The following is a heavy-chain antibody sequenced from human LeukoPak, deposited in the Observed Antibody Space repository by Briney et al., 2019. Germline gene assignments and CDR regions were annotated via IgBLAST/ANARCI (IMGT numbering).Heavy chain of an antibody. CDR2: ISGSGGST. D-gene: IGHD3-16*01. Sequence: GGSLRLSCAASGFTFSSYGMSWVRQAPGKGLEWVSAISGSGGSTYYADSVKGRFTISRDNSKNTLYLQMNSLRAEDTAVYYCAKGGIMITFGGVTPVTPIDYWGQGTLVTVSS. J-gene: IGHJ4*02. CDR1: GFTFSSYG. CDR3: AKGGIMITFGGVTPVTPIDY. V-gene: IGHV3-23*01.